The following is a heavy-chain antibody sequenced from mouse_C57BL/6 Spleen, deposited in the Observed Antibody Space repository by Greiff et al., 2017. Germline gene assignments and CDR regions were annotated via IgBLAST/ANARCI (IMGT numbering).Heavy chain of an antibody. CDR1: GYTFTDYY. V-gene: IGHV1-26*01. CDR2: INPNNGGT. Sequence: VQLQQSGPELVKPGASVKISCKASGYTFTDYYMNWVKQSHGKSLEWIGDINPNNGGTSYNQKFKGKATLTVDKSSSTAYMELRSLTSEDSAVYYCARPSQLGYAMDYWGQGTSVTVSS. CDR3: ARPSQLGYAMDY. D-gene: IGHD4-1*02. J-gene: IGHJ4*01.